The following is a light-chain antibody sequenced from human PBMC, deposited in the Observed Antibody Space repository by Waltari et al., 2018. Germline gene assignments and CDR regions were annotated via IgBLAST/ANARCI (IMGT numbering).Light chain of an antibody. CDR1: QSISSW. V-gene: IGKV1-5*03. Sequence: DIQMTQSPSALSASVGDRVTINCRARQSISSWLAWYQQKPGKAPKLLIYKASSLERGVPSRFSGSGSGTEFTLTISSLQPDDFATYYCQQYDTYPPYTFGQGTKLEI. J-gene: IGKJ2*01. CDR3: QQYDTYPPYT. CDR2: KAS.